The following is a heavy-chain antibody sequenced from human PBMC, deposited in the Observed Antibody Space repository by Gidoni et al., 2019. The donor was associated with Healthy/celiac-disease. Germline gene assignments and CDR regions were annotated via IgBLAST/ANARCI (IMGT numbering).Heavy chain of an antibody. CDR1: GFTFSNAW. CDR3: TTGPYYYDSSGYYYYFDY. D-gene: IGHD3-22*01. Sequence: EVQLVESGGGLVKPGGSLRLSCADSGFTFSNAWMSWVRQAPGKGLEWVGRIKSKTDGGTTDYAAPVKGRFTISRDDSKNTLYLQMNSLKTEDTAVYYCTTGPYYYDSSGYYYYFDYWGQGTLVTVSS. V-gene: IGHV3-15*01. CDR2: IKSKTDGGTT. J-gene: IGHJ4*02.